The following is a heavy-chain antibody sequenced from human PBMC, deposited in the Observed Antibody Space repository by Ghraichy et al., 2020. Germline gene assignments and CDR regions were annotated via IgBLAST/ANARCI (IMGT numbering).Heavy chain of an antibody. CDR3: ARDSLSDLRKQWLVQTYYYGMDV. D-gene: IGHD6-19*01. J-gene: IGHJ6*02. CDR1: GFTFSSYS. V-gene: IGHV3-21*01. CDR2: ISSSSSYI. Sequence: GGSLRLSCAASGFTFSSYSMNWVRQAPGKGLEWVSSISSSSSYIYYADSVKGRFTISRDNAKNSLYLQMNSLRAEDTAVYYCARDSLSDLRKQWLVQTYYYGMDVWGQGTTVTVSS.